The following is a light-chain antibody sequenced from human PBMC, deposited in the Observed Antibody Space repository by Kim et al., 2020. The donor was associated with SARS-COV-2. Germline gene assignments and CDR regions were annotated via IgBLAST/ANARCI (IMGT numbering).Light chain of an antibody. Sequence: QTATLACTGNNTRVGTKGAAWLQRRQRHPPRLLSYRNNNRPSGISERFSASRSGDTASLTITGLQPEDETDYYCSAWDSSLNAWVFGGGTQLTVL. CDR3: SAWDSSLNAWV. V-gene: IGLV10-54*04. CDR1: NTRVGTKG. CDR2: RNN. J-gene: IGLJ3*02.